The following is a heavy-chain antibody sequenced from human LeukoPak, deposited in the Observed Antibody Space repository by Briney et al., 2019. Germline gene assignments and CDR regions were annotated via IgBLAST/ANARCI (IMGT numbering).Heavy chain of an antibody. CDR2: ISSNGGST. CDR1: GFTFSSYA. D-gene: IGHD3-3*01. V-gene: IGHV3-64*01. CDR3: ARVRHYDFWSGYSDY. Sequence: GGSLRLSCAASGFTFSSYAMHWVRQAPGKGLEYVSAISSNGGSTYYANSVKGRFTISRDNSKNTLYLQMGSLRAEDMAVYYCARVRHYDFWSGYSDYWGQGTLVTVSS. J-gene: IGHJ4*02.